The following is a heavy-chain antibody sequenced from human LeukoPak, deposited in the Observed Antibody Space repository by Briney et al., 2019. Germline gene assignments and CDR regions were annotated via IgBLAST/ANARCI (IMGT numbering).Heavy chain of an antibody. D-gene: IGHD6-25*01. V-gene: IGHV3-23*01. CDR3: AARPPIAAAGPFDY. CDR2: ISGSGVNA. Sequence: GRSLRLSCAATGFTFSSHAMGWVRQAPGKGLEWVSTISGSGVNAYYVDSVEGRFTISRDNSRNTLYLQMSSLRAEDTAIYYCAARPPIAAAGPFDYWGQGTLVTVSS. CDR1: GFTFSSHA. J-gene: IGHJ4*02.